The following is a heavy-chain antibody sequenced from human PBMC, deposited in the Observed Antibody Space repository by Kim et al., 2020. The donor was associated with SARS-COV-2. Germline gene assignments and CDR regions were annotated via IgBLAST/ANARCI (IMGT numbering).Heavy chain of an antibody. V-gene: IGHV4-4*07. D-gene: IGHD6-19*01. CDR1: GGSISGYY. CDR2: IYSSGNT. Sequence: SETLSLTCTVSGGSISGYYWSWIRQPAGKGLEWIGRIYSSGNTNYNPSLKSRITMSVDTSKNQFSLRLGSVTAADTAVYYCERKGVGAVAGSFDYWGQGTLVTVSS. CDR3: ERKGVGAVAGSFDY. J-gene: IGHJ4*02.